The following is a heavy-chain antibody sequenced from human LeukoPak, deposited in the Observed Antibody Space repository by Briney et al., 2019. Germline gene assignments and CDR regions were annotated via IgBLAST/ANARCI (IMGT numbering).Heavy chain of an antibody. CDR3: ARVTYESLYYYYGMDV. D-gene: IGHD3-22*01. CDR1: GGSISSSSYY. Sequence: SETLSLTCTVSGGSISSSSYYWGWIRQPPGKGLEWIGSIYYSGSTYYNPSLKSRVTISVDTSKNQFSLKLSSVTAADTAVYYCARVTYESLYYYYGMDVWGQGTTVTVSS. J-gene: IGHJ6*02. CDR2: IYYSGST. V-gene: IGHV4-39*01.